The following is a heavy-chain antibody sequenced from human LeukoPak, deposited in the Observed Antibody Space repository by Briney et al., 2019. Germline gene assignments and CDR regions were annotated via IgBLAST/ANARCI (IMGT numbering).Heavy chain of an antibody. CDR1: GFTVSSNY. CDR2: INSDGSST. J-gene: IGHJ4*02. CDR3: AWSSDGYSFFVS. Sequence: GWSLRLSCAASGFTVSSNYMSWVRQAPGKGLVWVSGINSDGSSTAYADSVKGRFTISRDNAKNTLYLQMNSLRAEDTAMYYCAWSSDGYSFFVSWGQGTLVTVSS. D-gene: IGHD5-24*01. V-gene: IGHV3-74*03.